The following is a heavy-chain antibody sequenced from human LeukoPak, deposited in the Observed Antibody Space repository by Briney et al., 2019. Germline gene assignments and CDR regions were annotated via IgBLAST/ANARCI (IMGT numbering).Heavy chain of an antibody. CDR1: GFTFSSYA. J-gene: IGHJ4*02. D-gene: IGHD1-1*01. CDR2: ISYDGSNK. Sequence: GGSLRLSCAASGFTFSSYAMHWVRQAPGKGLEWVAVISYDGSNKYYADSVKGRFTLSRDNSKNTLYLQMNSLRAEDTAVYYCARAGISFFDYWGQGTLVTVSS. V-gene: IGHV3-30-3*01. CDR3: ARAGISFFDY.